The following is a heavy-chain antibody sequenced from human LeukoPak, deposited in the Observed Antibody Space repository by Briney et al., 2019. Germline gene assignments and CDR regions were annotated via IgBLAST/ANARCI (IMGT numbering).Heavy chain of an antibody. Sequence: GGSLRLSCAASGFTFSSYSMNWVRQAPGKGLEWVSSISSSSSYIYYADSVKGRFTSSRDNAKNSLYLHMHSLRAEDTAVYYCASEVGATGPIDYWGQGTLVTVSS. CDR1: GFTFSSYS. V-gene: IGHV3-21*01. CDR2: ISSSSSYI. CDR3: ASEVGATGPIDY. J-gene: IGHJ4*02. D-gene: IGHD1-26*01.